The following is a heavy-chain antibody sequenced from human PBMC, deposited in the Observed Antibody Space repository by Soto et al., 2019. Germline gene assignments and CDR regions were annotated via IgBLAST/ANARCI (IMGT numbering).Heavy chain of an antibody. CDR2: INHSGST. V-gene: IGHV4-34*01. Sequence: SETLSLTCAVYGGSFSGYYWSWIRQPPGKGLEWIGEINHSGSTNYNPSLKSRVTISVDTSKNQFSLKLSSVTAADTAVYYCARVSREYQLLFYYYGMDVWGQGTTVTVSS. CDR3: ARVSREYQLLFYYYGMDV. CDR1: GGSFSGYY. D-gene: IGHD2-2*01. J-gene: IGHJ6*02.